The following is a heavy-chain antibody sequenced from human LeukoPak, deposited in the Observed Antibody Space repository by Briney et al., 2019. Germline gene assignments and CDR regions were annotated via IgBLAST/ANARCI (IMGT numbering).Heavy chain of an antibody. D-gene: IGHD2-2*01. CDR1: GFTVSSNY. Sequence: PGGSLRLSCAASGFTVSSNYMSWVRQAPGKGLEWVSVIYSGGSTYYADSVKGRFTISRDNSKNTLYLQMNSLRAEDTAVYYCARDPALCSSTSCPDYWGQGTLVTVSS. CDR3: ARDPALCSSTSCPDY. J-gene: IGHJ4*02. V-gene: IGHV3-66*01. CDR2: IYSGGST.